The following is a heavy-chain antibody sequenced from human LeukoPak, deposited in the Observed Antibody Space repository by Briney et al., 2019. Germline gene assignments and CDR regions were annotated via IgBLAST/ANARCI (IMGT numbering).Heavy chain of an antibody. D-gene: IGHD7-27*01. CDR1: GGTFSSYA. Sequence: ASVKVSCKASGGTFSSYAISWVRQAPGQGLEWMGRIIPILGIANYAQKFQGRVTITADKSTSTAYMELSSLRSEDTAVYYCARPQLGIHYYYYGMDVWGQGTTVTVSS. J-gene: IGHJ6*02. CDR2: IIPILGIA. CDR3: ARPQLGIHYYYYGMDV. V-gene: IGHV1-69*04.